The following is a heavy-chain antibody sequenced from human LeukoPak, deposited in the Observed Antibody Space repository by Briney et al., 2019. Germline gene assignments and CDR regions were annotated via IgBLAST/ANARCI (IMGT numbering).Heavy chain of an antibody. CDR3: ARRRNARLYNWFDP. Sequence: PSETLSLTCSVSGFSITSGYFWGWIRQSPGKGLEWIGYIYYSGSTNYNPSLKSRVTISVDTSKNHFSLKVSSVAAADTAVYYCARRRNARLYNWFDPWGQGTLVTVSS. CDR2: IYYSGST. D-gene: IGHD1-14*01. CDR1: GFSITSGYF. V-gene: IGHV4-38-2*02. J-gene: IGHJ5*02.